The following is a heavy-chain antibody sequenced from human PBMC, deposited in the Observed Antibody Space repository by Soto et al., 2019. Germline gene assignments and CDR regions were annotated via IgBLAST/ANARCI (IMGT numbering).Heavy chain of an antibody. J-gene: IGHJ5*02. V-gene: IGHV4-30-2*01. CDR1: GGSISSGGYS. CDR3: ARGLRITIFGVVTNWFYP. Sequence: SETLSLTCAVSGGSISSGGYSWSWIRQPPGKGLEWIGYIYHSGSTYYNPSLKSRVTISVDRSKNQFSLKLCSVTAADTAVYYCARGLRITIFGVVTNWFYPWGQGTLVTVSS. D-gene: IGHD3-3*01. CDR2: IYHSGST.